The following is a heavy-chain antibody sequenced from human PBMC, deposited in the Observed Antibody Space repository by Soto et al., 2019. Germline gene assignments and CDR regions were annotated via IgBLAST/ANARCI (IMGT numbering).Heavy chain of an antibody. Sequence: SETLSLTCAVCGGSISSGSSYWGWIRQPPGKGLEWIGSIYYLGNTYYNPSLGGRVSISVDTSKNQFSLKLKSVTAADTAVFYCPGLFPYVSSGYHLTYLGQGTLVTVSS. D-gene: IGHD3-22*01. CDR2: IYYLGNT. CDR1: GGSISSGSSY. CDR3: PGLFPYVSSGYHLTY. V-gene: IGHV4-39*01. J-gene: IGHJ4*02.